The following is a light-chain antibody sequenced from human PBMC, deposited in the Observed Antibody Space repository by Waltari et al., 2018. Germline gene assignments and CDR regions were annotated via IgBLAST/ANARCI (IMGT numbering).Light chain of an antibody. CDR1: QSVISW. CDR2: KAS. V-gene: IGKV1-5*03. J-gene: IGKJ1*01. Sequence: DIQMTQSPSSLSASVGDKVTITCQASQSVISWLAWYQQKPGKAPKPLFYKASILESGVPSRFSGSGSGTDFSLTISSLQPEDFGTYYCQQYNSAPWTFGQGTKVEI. CDR3: QQYNSAPWT.